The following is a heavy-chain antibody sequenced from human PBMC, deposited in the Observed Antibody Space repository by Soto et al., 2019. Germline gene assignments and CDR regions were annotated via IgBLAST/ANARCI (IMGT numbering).Heavy chain of an antibody. V-gene: IGHV3-48*02. J-gene: IGHJ4*02. CDR3: ARSVEGHFDY. CDR1: GFPFSIYS. Sequence: EVQLVESGGGLVQPGGSLRLTGVASGFPFSIYSMNWVRQAPGKGLEWSSYITSDTNTIKYADSVTGRFTISRDNAKNLVYLQMNRLRDEDTAVYFCARSVEGHFDYCRQGTVVTVSS. D-gene: IGHD6-19*01. CDR2: ITSDTNTI.